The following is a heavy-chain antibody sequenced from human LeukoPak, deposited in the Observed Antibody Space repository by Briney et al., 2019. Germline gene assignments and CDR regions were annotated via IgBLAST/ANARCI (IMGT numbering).Heavy chain of an antibody. J-gene: IGHJ4*02. CDR1: GFTFSNYN. D-gene: IGHD6-19*01. V-gene: IGHV3-48*01. CDR3: ARKGLAVAAGLDY. CDR2: ISTSSSTI. Sequence: PGGSLRLSCAASGFTFSNYNMNWVRQAPGKGLEWISHISTSSSTIYYADSVKGRFTISRDNANNSLYLQMNSLRAEDTAIYYCARKGLAVAAGLDYWGQGTLVTVSS.